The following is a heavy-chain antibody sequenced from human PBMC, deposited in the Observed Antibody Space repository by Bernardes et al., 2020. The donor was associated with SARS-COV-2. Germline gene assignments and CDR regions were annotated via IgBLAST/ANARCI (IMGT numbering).Heavy chain of an antibody. V-gene: IGHV2-5*01. CDR3: VHPSRYYYDESDGYYSPDAFDI. CDR1: GFSLNPSGVG. D-gene: IGHD3-22*01. CDR2: IYWNDDK. J-gene: IGHJ3*02. Sequence: SGPTLVKPTQTLTLTCPFSGFSLNPSGVGVGWIRQPPGKALEWLALIYWNDDKRYSPSLKRRVTITKDTSKNQVVLTMTNMDPVDTATYYCVHPSRYYYDESDGYYSPDAFDIWGQGTMVAVSS.